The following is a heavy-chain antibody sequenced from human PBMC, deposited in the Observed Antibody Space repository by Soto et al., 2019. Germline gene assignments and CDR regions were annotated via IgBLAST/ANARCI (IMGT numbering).Heavy chain of an antibody. CDR1: GFTFSSYA. Sequence: GSLRLSCAASGFTFSSYAMSWVRQAPGKGLEWVSAISVSGGSTHYADSVKGRFTISRDNSKNTLYVQMSSLRAEDTAVYYCAKALGSSTNCFDYWGQGTLVTVSS. V-gene: IGHV3-23*01. D-gene: IGHD2-2*01. J-gene: IGHJ4*02. CDR3: AKALGSSTNCFDY. CDR2: ISVSGGST.